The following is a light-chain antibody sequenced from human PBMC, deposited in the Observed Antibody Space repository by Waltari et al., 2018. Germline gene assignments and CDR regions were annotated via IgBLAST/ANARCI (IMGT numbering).Light chain of an antibody. J-gene: IGKJ2*03. CDR2: AGS. CDR3: QQYDVLPYS. CDR1: EGISSW. Sequence: DIQMTQSPSSLSASVGDKVTISCHASEGISSWLAWYQQRPGKAPKPLIFAGSSLQSGVPSRFSGSGSGTDYTLTITALQPEDVGIYYCQQYDVLPYSFGQGTTVEIK. V-gene: IGKV1D-16*01.